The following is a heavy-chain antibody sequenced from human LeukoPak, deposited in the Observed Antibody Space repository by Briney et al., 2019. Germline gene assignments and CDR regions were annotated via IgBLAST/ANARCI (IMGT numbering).Heavy chain of an antibody. CDR3: ARGRPYSGGYHLDY. D-gene: IGHD1-26*01. Sequence: SETLSLTCTVSGGSISSSSYYWGWIRQPPGKGLEWIGSVYYSGSTYYNPSLKSRVTMSVDTSKNQFFLKLNSVTAADTAVYYCARGRPYSGGYHLDYWGQGTLVAVSA. CDR1: GGSISSSSYY. J-gene: IGHJ4*02. V-gene: IGHV4-39*02. CDR2: VYYSGST.